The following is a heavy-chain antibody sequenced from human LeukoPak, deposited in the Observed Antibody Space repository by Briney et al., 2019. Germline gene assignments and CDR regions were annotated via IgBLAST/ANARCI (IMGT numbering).Heavy chain of an antibody. CDR3: AKDLRYCSGGRCYWPDGVFDY. D-gene: IGHD2-15*01. Sequence: ASVKVSCKASSYTFTSYGINWVRQAPGQGLEWMGWISAYNGNTNYAQNLQGRVTMTTDTSTSTVYMELRSLRSDDTAVYYCAKDLRYCSGGRCYWPDGVFDYWGQGTLVTVSS. V-gene: IGHV1-18*01. CDR1: SYTFTSYG. J-gene: IGHJ4*02. CDR2: ISAYNGNT.